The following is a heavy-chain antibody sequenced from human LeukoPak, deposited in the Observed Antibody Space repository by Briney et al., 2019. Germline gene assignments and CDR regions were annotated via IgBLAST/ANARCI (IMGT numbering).Heavy chain of an antibody. CDR1: GFTFSSYA. V-gene: IGHV3-23*01. D-gene: IGHD4-17*01. CDR3: ARRRGPTYGDFDY. Sequence: PGGSLRLSCAASGFTFSSYAMSWVRQAPGEGLEWVSAISGGSGSTYYADSVKGRFTISRDNSKNTLCLHMNSLRAEDTAVYYCARRRGPTYGDFDYWGQGPPVTVSS. CDR2: ISGGSGST. J-gene: IGHJ4*02.